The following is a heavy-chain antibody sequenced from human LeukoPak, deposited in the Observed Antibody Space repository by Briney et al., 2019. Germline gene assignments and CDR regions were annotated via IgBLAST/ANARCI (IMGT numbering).Heavy chain of an antibody. D-gene: IGHD3-10*01. Sequence: GGSLRLSCAASGFTFSSYEMNWVRQAPGKGLEWVSVKGRFTISRDNAKNSLYLQMNSLRAEDTAVYYCAELGITMIRGVWGKGTTVTISS. CDR3: AELGITMIRGV. V-gene: IGHV3-48*03. CDR1: GFTFSSYE. J-gene: IGHJ6*04.